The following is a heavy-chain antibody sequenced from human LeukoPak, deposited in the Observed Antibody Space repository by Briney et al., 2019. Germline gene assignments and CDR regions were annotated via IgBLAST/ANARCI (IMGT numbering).Heavy chain of an antibody. D-gene: IGHD6-19*01. CDR3: ASSQEHPTVAVAGGVIDY. J-gene: IGHJ4*02. CDR1: GGSISSSSYY. V-gene: IGHV4-39*01. CDR2: IYYSGST. Sequence: SETLSLTCTVSGGSISSSSYYWGWIRQAPGKVRERIGSIYYSGSTYYNPSLKSRVTISVDTSKNQFSLKLSSVTAADTAVYYCASSQEHPTVAVAGGVIDYWGQGTLVTVSS.